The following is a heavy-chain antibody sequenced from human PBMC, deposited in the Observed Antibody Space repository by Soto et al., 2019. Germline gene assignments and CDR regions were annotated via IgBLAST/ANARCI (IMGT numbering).Heavy chain of an antibody. J-gene: IGHJ4*02. CDR2: INAGNGNT. CDR3: ARDLGYYDPAGDY. CDR1: GYTFTSYA. Sequence: ASVKVSCKASGYTFTSYAMHWVRQAPGQRLEWMGWINAGNGNTKYSQKFQGRVTITRDTSASTAYMELSSLRSEDTAVYYCARDLGYYDPAGDYWGQGTLVTVS. D-gene: IGHD3-22*01. V-gene: IGHV1-3*01.